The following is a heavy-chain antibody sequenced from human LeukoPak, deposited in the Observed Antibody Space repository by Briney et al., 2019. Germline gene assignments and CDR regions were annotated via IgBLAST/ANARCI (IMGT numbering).Heavy chain of an antibody. CDR1: GFTFSSYW. CDR2: INQDGSEK. CDR3: SGAVTTLYY. D-gene: IGHD4-17*01. Sequence: PGGSLRLSCATSGFTFSSYWMTWVRQTPGKGLEWVAHINQDGSEKYYVDSVKGRFTISRDNAKNSLYLQMNSLRADDTAVYYCSGAVTTLYYWGQGTLVTVSS. J-gene: IGHJ4*02. V-gene: IGHV3-7*04.